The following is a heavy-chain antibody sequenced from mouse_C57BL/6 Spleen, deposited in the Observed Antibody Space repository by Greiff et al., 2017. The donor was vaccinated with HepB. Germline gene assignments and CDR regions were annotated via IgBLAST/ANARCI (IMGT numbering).Heavy chain of an antibody. Sequence: EVKLQESGGGLVKPGGSLKLSCAASGFTFSDYGMHWVRQAPEKGLEWVAYISSGSSTIYYADTVKGRFTISRDNAKNTLFLQMTSLRSEDTAMYYCARKSYYYGSPWYFDVWGTGTTVTVSS. CDR1: GFTFSDYG. CDR3: ARKSYYYGSPWYFDV. V-gene: IGHV5-17*01. CDR2: ISSGSSTI. D-gene: IGHD1-1*01. J-gene: IGHJ1*03.